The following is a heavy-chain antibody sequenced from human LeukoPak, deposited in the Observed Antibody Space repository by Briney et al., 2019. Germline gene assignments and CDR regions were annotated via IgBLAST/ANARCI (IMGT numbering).Heavy chain of an antibody. J-gene: IGHJ4*02. V-gene: IGHV4-39*01. D-gene: IGHD3-10*01. Sequence: SETLSLTCSVSGGSISNSRYYWGWLRQPPGKGLEWIGSIYYSGATNSNPSLRSRLTIPVDTSKNQFSLKLGSVTAADTAVYYCARHQFYGSGSYYFDQWGQGTLVTVSS. CDR2: IYYSGAT. CDR3: ARHQFYGSGSYYFDQ. CDR1: GGSISNSRYY.